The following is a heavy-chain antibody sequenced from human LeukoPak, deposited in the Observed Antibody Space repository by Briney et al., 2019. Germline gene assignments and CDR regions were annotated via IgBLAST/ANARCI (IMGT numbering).Heavy chain of an antibody. CDR1: GFTFSSYA. J-gene: IGHJ3*02. CDR2: IRYDGSNK. D-gene: IGHD7-27*01. V-gene: IGHV3-30*02. Sequence: PGGSLRLSCAASGFTFSSYAMSWVRQAPGKGLEWVAFIRYDGSNKYYADSVKGRFTISRDNSKNTLYLQMNSLRAEDTAVYYCAKEITGDPYAFDIWGQGTMVTVSS. CDR3: AKEITGDPYAFDI.